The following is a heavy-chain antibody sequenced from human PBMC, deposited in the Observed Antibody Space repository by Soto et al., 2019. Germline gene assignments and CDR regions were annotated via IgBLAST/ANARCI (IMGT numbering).Heavy chain of an antibody. CDR1: GGSVSSGGYY. D-gene: IGHD3-10*01. Sequence: PSETLSLTCTVSGGSVSSGGYYWSWIRQHPGKGLEWIGYIYYSGSTYYNPSLKSRVTISVDTSKNQFSLKLSSVTAADTAVYYCARVPELGYYYGMDAWGQGTRVTVSS. CDR2: IYYSGST. CDR3: ARVPELGYYYGMDA. V-gene: IGHV4-31*03. J-gene: IGHJ6*02.